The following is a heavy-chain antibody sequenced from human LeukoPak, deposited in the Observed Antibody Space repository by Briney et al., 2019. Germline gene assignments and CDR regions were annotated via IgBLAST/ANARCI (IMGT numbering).Heavy chain of an antibody. CDR1: GFTFSDHY. CDR2: IGTSSDNT. Sequence: GGSLRLSCAASGFTFSDHYMTWIRQAPGKGLEWVSYIGTSSDNTNYADSVKGRFTISRDNAKNSLYLQMNSLRADDAAVYYCARASSKQLAGYLPDGFDIWGQGTMVTVSS. V-gene: IGHV3-11*06. J-gene: IGHJ3*02. D-gene: IGHD3-9*01. CDR3: ARASSKQLAGYLPDGFDI.